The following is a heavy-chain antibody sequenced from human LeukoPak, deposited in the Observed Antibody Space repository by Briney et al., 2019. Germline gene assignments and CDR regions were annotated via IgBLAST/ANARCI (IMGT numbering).Heavy chain of an antibody. CDR3: ARRHDSSWAASDI. D-gene: IGHD6-13*01. Sequence: PSEALSLTCAVYGGSFSGYYWSWIRQPPGKGLEWIGEINHSGSTNYNPSLKSRVTISVDTSKNQFSLKLSSVTAADTAVYYCARRHDSSWAASDIWGQGTMVTVSS. CDR2: INHSGST. J-gene: IGHJ3*02. V-gene: IGHV4-34*01. CDR1: GGSFSGYY.